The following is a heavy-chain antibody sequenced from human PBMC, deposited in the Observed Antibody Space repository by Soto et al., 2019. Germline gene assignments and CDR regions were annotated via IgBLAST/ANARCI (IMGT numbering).Heavy chain of an antibody. Sequence: PGGSLRLSCGASGFTFSNYYMSWIRQAPGKGLEWVSYISSTGRTIYYADSVKGRFTVSRDNAQNSLSLKLNSLRVEDTAVYCCATQPIHERLPFLEWSLVSYYGMDVWGQGTTVTVSS. CDR2: ISSTGRTI. D-gene: IGHD3-3*01. CDR1: GFTFSNYY. V-gene: IGHV3-11*01. CDR3: ATQPIHERLPFLEWSLVSYYGMDV. J-gene: IGHJ6*02.